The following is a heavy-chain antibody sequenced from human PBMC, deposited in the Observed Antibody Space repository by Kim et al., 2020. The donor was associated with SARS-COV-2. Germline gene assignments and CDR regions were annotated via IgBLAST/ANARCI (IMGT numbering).Heavy chain of an antibody. J-gene: IGHJ4*02. Sequence: GGSLRLSCAASGFTFSSYAMSWVRQAPGKGLEWVSAISGSGGSTYYADSVKGRFTISRDNSKNTLYLQMNSLRAEDTAVYYCAKYTPITIVGVALSGYFDYWGQGTLVTVSS. D-gene: IGHD3-3*01. CDR3: AKYTPITIVGVALSGYFDY. CDR1: GFTFSSYA. V-gene: IGHV3-23*01. CDR2: ISGSGGST.